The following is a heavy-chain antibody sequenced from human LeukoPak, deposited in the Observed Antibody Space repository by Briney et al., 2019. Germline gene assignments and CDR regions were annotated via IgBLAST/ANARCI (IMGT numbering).Heavy chain of an antibody. CDR1: GFTFSSYE. CDR3: AKPMVRGVIRVFDY. V-gene: IGHV3-48*03. CDR2: ISSSGSTI. D-gene: IGHD3-10*01. J-gene: IGHJ4*02. Sequence: GGSLRLSCAASGFTFSSYEMNWVRQAPGKGLEWVSYISSSGSTIYYADSVKGRFTISRDNSKNTLYLQMNSLRAEDTAVYCCAKPMVRGVIRVFDYWGQGTLVTVSS.